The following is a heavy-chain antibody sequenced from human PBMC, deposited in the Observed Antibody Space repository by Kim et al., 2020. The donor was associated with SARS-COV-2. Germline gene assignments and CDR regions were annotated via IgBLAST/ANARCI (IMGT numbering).Heavy chain of an antibody. CDR1: GFMFSNYD. V-gene: IGHV3-23*01. D-gene: IGHD6-25*01. J-gene: IGHJ1*01. CDR2: ITGSGGAT. Sequence: GGSLRLSCAASGFMFSNYDMSWVRQAPGKGLEWVSSITGSGGATYYADSVKGRFTVSRDNSKNTLYLQINSLSAEDTAVYYCAKDFVVMRRVGVTGKIDDCGQRCLVTAQPAPTQRLWVLSLPPASTRSTAGIAALDGLVKDYF. CDR3: AKDFVVMRRVGVTGKIDDCGQRCLVTAQPAPTQRLWVLSLPPASTRSTAGIAALDGLVKDYF.